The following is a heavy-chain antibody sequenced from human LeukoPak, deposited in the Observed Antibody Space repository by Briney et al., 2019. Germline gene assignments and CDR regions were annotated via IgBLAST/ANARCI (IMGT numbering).Heavy chain of an antibody. CDR2: IIPIFGTA. CDR3: ARDHEGRGSSWYRDAFDI. Sequence: WASVKVSCKASGGTFSSYAISWVRQAPGQGLEWMGGIIPIFGTANYAQKFQGRVTITADESTSTVYMELSSLRAEDTAVYYCARDHEGRGSSWYRDAFDIWGQGTMVTVSS. CDR1: GGTFSSYA. J-gene: IGHJ3*02. D-gene: IGHD6-13*01. V-gene: IGHV1-69*13.